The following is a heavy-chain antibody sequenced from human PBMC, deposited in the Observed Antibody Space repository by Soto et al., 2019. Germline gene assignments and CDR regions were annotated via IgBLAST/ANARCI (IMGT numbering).Heavy chain of an antibody. CDR2: ISWNSGSI. CDR3: AKDSVYDFCIGTSDGMYV. D-gene: IGHD3-3*01. V-gene: IGHV3-9*01. J-gene: IGHJ6*02. CDR1: GFTFDDYA. Sequence: EVQLVESGGGLVQPGRSLRLSCAASGFTFDDYAMHWVRQAPGKGLEWVSGISWNSGSIGYADSVKGRFTISRDNAKNSLYLQMNRLRAEDTALYYCAKDSVYDFCIGTSDGMYVWGQGTTVTVSS.